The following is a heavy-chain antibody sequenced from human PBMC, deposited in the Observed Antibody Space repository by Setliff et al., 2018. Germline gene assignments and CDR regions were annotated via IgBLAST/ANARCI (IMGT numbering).Heavy chain of an antibody. CDR1: DGAFSTYY. D-gene: IGHD7-27*01. J-gene: IGHJ4*02. CDR3: AKFGPLDLTGDWAFDN. Sequence: PSETLSLTCDVYDGAFSTYYWTWIRQPPGKGLEWIGEINHSGTTNYNPSLKSRVTISVDTSKKQFSLKLSSVTAADTAVYYCAKFGPLDLTGDWAFDNWGQGTLVTVSS. CDR2: INHSGTT. V-gene: IGHV4-34*01.